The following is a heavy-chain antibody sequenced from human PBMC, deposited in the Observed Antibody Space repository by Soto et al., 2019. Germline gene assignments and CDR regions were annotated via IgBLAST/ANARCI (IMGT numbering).Heavy chain of an antibody. V-gene: IGHV1-69*08. CDR1: GGTFSHST. D-gene: IGHD5-12*01. CDR2: IIPMFGST. CDR3: ATPSGLLGQYSALPDN. J-gene: IGHJ4*02. Sequence: SVKVSCKASGGTFSHSTVAWVRQAPGHRPEWMGMIIPMFGSTNSAQKFRDRVTFSADTYTNTAYMELSSLRSEDTAVYYCATPSGLLGQYSALPDNWGQGTLVTAPQ.